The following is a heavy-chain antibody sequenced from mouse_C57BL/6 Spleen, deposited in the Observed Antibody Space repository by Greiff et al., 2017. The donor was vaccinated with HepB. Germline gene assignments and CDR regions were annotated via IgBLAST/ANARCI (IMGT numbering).Heavy chain of an antibody. V-gene: IGHV2-6-1*01. D-gene: IGHD2-5*01. Sequence: QVQLKESGPGLVAPSQSLSITCTVSGFSLTSYGVHWVRQPPGKGLEWLVVIWSDGSTTYNSALKSRLSISKDNSKSQVFLKMNSLQTDDTAMYYCARQGSNCGETWFAYWGQGTLVTVSA. CDR2: IWSDGST. CDR3: ARQGSNCGETWFAY. J-gene: IGHJ3*01. CDR1: GFSLTSYG.